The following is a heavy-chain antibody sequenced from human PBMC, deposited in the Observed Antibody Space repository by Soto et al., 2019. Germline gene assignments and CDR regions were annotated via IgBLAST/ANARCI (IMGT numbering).Heavy chain of an antibody. D-gene: IGHD2-2*01. CDR3: ATSYCSSTSCSPSYYYGMDV. CDR1: GYTLTELS. V-gene: IGHV1-24*01. J-gene: IGHJ6*02. CDR2: FDPEDGET. Sequence: QVQLVQSGAEVKKPGASVKVSCKVSGYTLTELSMHWVRQAPGKGLEWKGGFDPEDGETIYAQKFQGSVTMTEDTSTDTAYMELSSLRSEDTAVYYCATSYCSSTSCSPSYYYGMDVWGQGTTVTDSS.